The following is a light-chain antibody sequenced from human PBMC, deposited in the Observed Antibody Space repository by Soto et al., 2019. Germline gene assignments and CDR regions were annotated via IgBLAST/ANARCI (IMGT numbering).Light chain of an antibody. V-gene: IGLV2-14*01. Sequence: QSVLTQPASVSGSPGQSITISCTGTSSDVGGFNYVSWYQQHPGKAPKLMIYEVSNRPSGISNRFSGSKSGNTASLTISGLQAEDEAGYYCSSYTSTSTPCVFGPGTKVTVL. J-gene: IGLJ1*01. CDR3: SSYTSTSTPCV. CDR1: SSDVGGFNY. CDR2: EVS.